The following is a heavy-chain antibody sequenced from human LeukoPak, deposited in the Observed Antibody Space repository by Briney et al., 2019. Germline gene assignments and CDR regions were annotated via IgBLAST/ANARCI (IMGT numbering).Heavy chain of an antibody. CDR1: GYSFTSYW. V-gene: IGHV5-51*01. Sequence: GESLKISCKGSGYSFTSYWIGWVRQMPGKGLEWMGIIYPGDSDTRYSPSFQGQVTISADKPISTAYLQWSSLKASDTAMYYCARQVFGVVIRPYYFDYCGQGTLVTVSS. J-gene: IGHJ4*02. D-gene: IGHD3-3*01. CDR3: ARQVFGVVIRPYYFDY. CDR2: IYPGDSDT.